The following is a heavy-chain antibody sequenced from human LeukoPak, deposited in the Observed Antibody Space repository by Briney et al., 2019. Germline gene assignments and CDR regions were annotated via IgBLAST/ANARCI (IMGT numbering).Heavy chain of an antibody. J-gene: IGHJ4*02. Sequence: GASVKVSCKASGYTFTGYYMHWVRQAPGQGLEWMGRINPNSGGTNYAQKFQGRVTMTRDTSISTAYMELSRLRSDDTAVYYCARHRLKYYYDSSGYPDYWGQGTLSPSPQ. CDR2: INPNSGGT. V-gene: IGHV1-2*06. CDR3: ARHRLKYYYDSSGYPDY. D-gene: IGHD3-22*01. CDR1: GYTFTGYY.